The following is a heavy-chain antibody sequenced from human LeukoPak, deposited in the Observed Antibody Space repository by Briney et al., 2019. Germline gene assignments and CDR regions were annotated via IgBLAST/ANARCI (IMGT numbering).Heavy chain of an antibody. CDR2: INPSGGST. V-gene: IGHV1-46*01. D-gene: IGHD6-19*01. CDR3: ARDQEPRTLRSWLVSNWFDP. Sequence: ASVKVSCKASGYTFTSYYMHWVRQAPGQGLEWMGIINPSGGSTSYAQKFQGRVTMTGDMSTSTVYMELSSLRSEDTAVYYCARDQEPRTLRSWLVSNWFDPWGQGTLVTVSS. J-gene: IGHJ5*02. CDR1: GYTFTSYY.